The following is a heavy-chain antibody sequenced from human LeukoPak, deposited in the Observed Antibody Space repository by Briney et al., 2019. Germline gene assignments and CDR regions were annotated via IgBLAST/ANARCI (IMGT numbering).Heavy chain of an antibody. J-gene: IGHJ4*02. CDR1: GFTFSSYA. CDR2: ISSSGGST. Sequence: GGSLRLSCAASGFTFSSYAMHWVRQAPGKGLEYVSAISSSGGSTYYANSVKGRFTISRDNAKNSLYLQMNSLGAEDTAVYYCARRPPYRAAAGYGYWGQGTLVTVSS. V-gene: IGHV3-64*01. D-gene: IGHD6-13*01. CDR3: ARRPPYRAAAGYGY.